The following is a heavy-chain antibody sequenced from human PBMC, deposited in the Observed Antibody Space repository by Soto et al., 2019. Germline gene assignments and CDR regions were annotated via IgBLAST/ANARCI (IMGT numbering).Heavy chain of an antibody. CDR3: AKDSSSWYGYYYGMDV. CDR1: GFTFSSYA. J-gene: IGHJ6*02. V-gene: IGHV3-23*01. D-gene: IGHD6-13*01. Sequence: EVQLLESGGGLVQPGGSLRLSCAASGFTFSSYAMSWVRQAPGKGLEWVSAISGSGGSTYYADSVKGRFTISRDNSKNTLYLQMNSLRAEDTAVYYCAKDSSSWYGYYYGMDVWGQGTTVTVSS. CDR2: ISGSGGST.